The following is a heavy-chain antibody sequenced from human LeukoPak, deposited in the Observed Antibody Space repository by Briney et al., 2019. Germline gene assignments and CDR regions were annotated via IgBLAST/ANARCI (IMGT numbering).Heavy chain of an antibody. CDR2: INHSGST. Sequence: PSETLSLTCAVYGGSFSGYYWSWIRQPPGKGLEWIGEINHSGSTNYNPSLKSRVTISVDTSKNQFSLKLSSVTAADTAVYYCARGRRSTTHYYYGMDVWGIGTTVTVSS. CDR3: ARGRRSTTHYYYGMDV. V-gene: IGHV4-34*01. CDR1: GGSFSGYY. J-gene: IGHJ6*04. D-gene: IGHD2-2*01.